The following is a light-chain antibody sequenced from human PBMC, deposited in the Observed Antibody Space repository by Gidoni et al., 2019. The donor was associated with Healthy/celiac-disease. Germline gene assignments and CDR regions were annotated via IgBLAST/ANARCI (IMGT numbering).Light chain of an antibody. V-gene: IGKV1-16*02. Sequence: DIPMPQSPSSLSASVGDRVTIPSRASQGISNYLAWFQQKPGNAPKSLIYAASSLQSGVPSKFSGSGSGTDFTLTSSSLQPEDFATYYCQQYNSDPLTFGGGTKVEIK. CDR3: QQYNSDPLT. CDR1: QGISNY. CDR2: AAS. J-gene: IGKJ4*01.